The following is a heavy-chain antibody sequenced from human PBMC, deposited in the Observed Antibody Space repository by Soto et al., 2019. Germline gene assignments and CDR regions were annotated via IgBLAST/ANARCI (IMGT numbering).Heavy chain of an antibody. CDR2: ISAYNGNT. V-gene: IGHV1-18*01. D-gene: IGHD6-19*01. CDR1: GYTFSSYG. J-gene: IGHJ4*02. Sequence: QVQLVQSGAEVKKRGASVKVSCKTSGYTFSSYGITWVRQAPGQGVEWMGWISAYNGNTRYAQKVQGRFTMTTDTATSTVYMELRSLRSDDTAVYYCARVGAVAGGSDYWGQGTLVTVSS. CDR3: ARVGAVAGGSDY.